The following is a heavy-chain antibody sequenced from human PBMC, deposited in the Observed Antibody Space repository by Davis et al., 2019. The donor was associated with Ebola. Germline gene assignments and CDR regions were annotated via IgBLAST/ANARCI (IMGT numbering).Heavy chain of an antibody. Sequence: GESLKISCVVSGFTFSDYYMSWIRQAPGKGLEWISFISRSDDAKYYADSVRGRFTISRDDSMNMVFLQMNSLRAEDTAVYYCTTRLVNHFDHWGQGTLVTVSS. CDR3: TTRLVNHFDH. CDR1: GFTFSDYY. CDR2: ISRSDDAK. J-gene: IGHJ4*02. V-gene: IGHV3-11*01. D-gene: IGHD6-19*01.